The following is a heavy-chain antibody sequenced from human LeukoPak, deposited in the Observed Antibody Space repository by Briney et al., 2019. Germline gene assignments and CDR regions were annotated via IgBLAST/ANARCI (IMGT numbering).Heavy chain of an antibody. CDR1: GGSISGYY. Sequence: SETQSLTCTVSGGSISGYYWSWIRQPPGKGLQWIGYIYTNENTKYSPSLQSRVTMSVDTSKNQFSLKLTSVTAADTAVYYCVRQAYYSESGSWTGFDYWGQGTLVPVSS. V-gene: IGHV4-4*09. CDR3: VRQAYYSESGSWTGFDY. CDR2: IYTNENT. J-gene: IGHJ4*02. D-gene: IGHD3-10*01.